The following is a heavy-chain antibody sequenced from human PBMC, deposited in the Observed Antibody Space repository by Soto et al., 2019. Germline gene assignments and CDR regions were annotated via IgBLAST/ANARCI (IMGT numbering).Heavy chain of an antibody. D-gene: IGHD3-10*02. V-gene: IGHV3-7*01. CDR2: IKQDGSET. CDR1: GFTFSSYW. Sequence: GGSLRLSCAASGFTFSSYWMSWVRQAPGKGLEGVANIKQDGSETYYGDSVKGRFTISRDNSKNTLYLQMNSLRAEDTAVYYCVRDMLGNSPAFDIWGQGTMVTVSS. CDR3: VRDMLGNSPAFDI. J-gene: IGHJ3*02.